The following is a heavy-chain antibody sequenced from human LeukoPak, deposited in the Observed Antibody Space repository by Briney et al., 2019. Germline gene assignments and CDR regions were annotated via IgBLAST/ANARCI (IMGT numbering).Heavy chain of an antibody. CDR2: ISSSGSTI. CDR1: EFTFSTYE. CDR3: ATEYYDSSGYYFFDY. Sequence: PGGSLRLSCAASEFTFSTYEMNWVRQAPGKGLEWVSYISSSGSTIYYAASVKGRFTISRDNAKNSLCLQMNSLRAEDTAVYYCATEYYDSSGYYFFDYWGQGTLVTVSS. D-gene: IGHD3-22*01. J-gene: IGHJ4*02. V-gene: IGHV3-48*03.